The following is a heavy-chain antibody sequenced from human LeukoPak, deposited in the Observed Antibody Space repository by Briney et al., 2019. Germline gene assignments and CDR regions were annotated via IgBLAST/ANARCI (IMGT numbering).Heavy chain of an antibody. CDR3: ARDGRPYRWFDP. Sequence: IGEINHSGSTNYHPSLKRRVTISVDTSKNQFSLKLSSVTAADTAVYYCARDGRPYRWFDPWGQGTLVTVSS. D-gene: IGHD1-1*01. V-gene: IGHV4-34*01. CDR2: INHSGST. J-gene: IGHJ5*02.